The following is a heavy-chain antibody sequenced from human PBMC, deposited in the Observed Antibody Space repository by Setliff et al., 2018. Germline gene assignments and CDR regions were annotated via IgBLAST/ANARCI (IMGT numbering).Heavy chain of an antibody. CDR3: ARSPSSGAYWNPRPFYSDY. CDR1: GGSISGYY. CDR2: IYYTGTT. D-gene: IGHD1-26*01. J-gene: IGHJ4*02. Sequence: SETLSLTCTVSGGSISGYYWSWIRQPPGKELEWIGYIYYTGTTNYNPSLKSRVTISVDTSKNQFSLKLSSVTAADTALYYCARSPSSGAYWNPRPFYSDYWARGTLVTVSS. V-gene: IGHV4-59*08.